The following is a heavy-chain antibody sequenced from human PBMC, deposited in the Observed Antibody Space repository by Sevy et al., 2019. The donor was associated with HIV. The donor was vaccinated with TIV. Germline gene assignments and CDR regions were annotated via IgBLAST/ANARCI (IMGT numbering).Heavy chain of an antibody. CDR1: GFTVSSNY. Sequence: GGSLRLTCAASGFTVSSNYMSWVRQAPGKGLEWVSVIYRGGSTYYADSVKGRFTISRDNSKNTLYLQMNSLRAEDTAVYYCASSGSYYYGMDVWDQGTTVTVSS. D-gene: IGHD3-10*01. CDR2: IYRGGST. CDR3: ASSGSYYYGMDV. J-gene: IGHJ6*02. V-gene: IGHV3-53*01.